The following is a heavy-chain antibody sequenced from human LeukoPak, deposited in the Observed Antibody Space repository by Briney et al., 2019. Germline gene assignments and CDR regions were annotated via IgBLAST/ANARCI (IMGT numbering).Heavy chain of an antibody. CDR1: GFSFGAYS. J-gene: IGHJ4*02. Sequence: GGSLRLSCAASGFSFGAYSMNWVRQAPGKGLEWVSSISSRSSNIYYADSMKGRFTVSRDNAKNSLYLQMNSLRAEDTAVYYCARALYYDILTNYQTHTYYFDYWGQGTLLTVSS. CDR3: ARALYYDILTNYQTHTYYFDY. V-gene: IGHV3-21*01. D-gene: IGHD3-9*01. CDR2: ISSRSSNI.